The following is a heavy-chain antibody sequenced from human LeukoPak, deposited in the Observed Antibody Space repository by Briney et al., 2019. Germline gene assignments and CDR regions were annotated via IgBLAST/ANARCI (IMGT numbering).Heavy chain of an antibody. CDR2: IDGGGSST. CDR3: ARGPGSSGGAYVGDY. Sequence: GGSLRLSCAASGFTFNTYTMNWVRQAPGKGLVWVSRIDGGGSSTSYADSVKGRFSISRDNGKSTLYLQMNSLRVEDTAVYYCARGPGSSGGAYVGDYWGHGTLVTVSS. CDR1: GFTFNTYT. V-gene: IGHV3-74*01. J-gene: IGHJ4*01. D-gene: IGHD3-22*01.